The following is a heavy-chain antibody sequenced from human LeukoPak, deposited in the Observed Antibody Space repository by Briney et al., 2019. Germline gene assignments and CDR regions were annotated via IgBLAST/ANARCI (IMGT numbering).Heavy chain of an antibody. CDR2: IWYDGSNK. V-gene: IGHV3-33*01. CDR3: ARGYWYYYGMDV. D-gene: IGHD3-22*01. J-gene: IGHJ6*02. CDR1: GFTFSSYG. Sequence: PGGSLRLSCAASGFTFSSYGMHWVRQAPGKGLEGVAVIWYDGSNKYYADSVKGRFTISRDNSKNTLYLQMNSLRAEDTAVYYCARGYWYYYGMDVWGQGTTVTVSS.